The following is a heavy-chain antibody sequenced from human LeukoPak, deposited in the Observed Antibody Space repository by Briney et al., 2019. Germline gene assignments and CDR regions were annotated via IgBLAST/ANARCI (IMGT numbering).Heavy chain of an antibody. V-gene: IGHV3-72*01. CDR1: GYTFSDHY. CDR2: TRNKANNYAT. D-gene: IGHD2-15*01. J-gene: IGHJ4*02. Sequence: GGFLRLSCAASGYTFSDHYIDWVRQAPGKGLEWVGHTRNKANNYATEYAASVKGRFTISRDDSRNSVYLQMNSLKTEDTAVYYCAKDRGPYCSGGSCASRDYWGQGTLVTVSS. CDR3: AKDRGPYCSGGSCASRDY.